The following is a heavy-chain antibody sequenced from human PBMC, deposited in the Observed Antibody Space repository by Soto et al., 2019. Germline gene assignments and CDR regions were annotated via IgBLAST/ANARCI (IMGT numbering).Heavy chain of an antibody. CDR1: GGTFSSYA. J-gene: IGHJ5*02. V-gene: IGHV1-69*06. CDR2: IIPIFGTA. CDR3: ARTAYSSSWYSWFDP. D-gene: IGHD6-13*01. Sequence: GASVKVSCKASGGTFSSYAISWVRQAPGQGLEWMGGIIPIFGTANYAQKFQGRVTITADKSTSTAYMELSSLRSEDTAVYYCARTAYSSSWYSWFDPWGQGTLVTVSS.